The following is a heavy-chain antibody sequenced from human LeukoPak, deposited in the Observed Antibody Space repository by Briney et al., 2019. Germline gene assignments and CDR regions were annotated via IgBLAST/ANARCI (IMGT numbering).Heavy chain of an antibody. D-gene: IGHD6-6*01. CDR2: IKQDGSEK. Sequence: PGGSLRLSCAASGFTFSNYWMSWVRQAPGKGLEWVANIKQDGSEKYYVDSVKGRFTISRDNAKNSLYLQMNSLRAEDTAVYYCAREPLARIAARSTSTYYYYYYYRDVWGKGTTVTVSS. CDR3: AREPLARIAARSTSTYYYYYYYRDV. V-gene: IGHV3-7*01. CDR1: GFTFSNYW. J-gene: IGHJ6*03.